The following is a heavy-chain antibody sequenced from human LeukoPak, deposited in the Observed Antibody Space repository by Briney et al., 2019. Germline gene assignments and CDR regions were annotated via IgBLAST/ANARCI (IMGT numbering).Heavy chain of an antibody. V-gene: IGHV3-23*01. CDR1: GFTFNNYA. Sequence: GGSLRLSCVASGFTFNNYAMTWVRQTLGKGLEWVSVISGSGGSTDYADSVKGRFTISRDNAKNSLYLQMNSLRAEDTAVYYCARNQRRLDYWGQGTLVTVSS. J-gene: IGHJ4*02. D-gene: IGHD1-14*01. CDR3: ARNQRRLDY. CDR2: ISGSGGST.